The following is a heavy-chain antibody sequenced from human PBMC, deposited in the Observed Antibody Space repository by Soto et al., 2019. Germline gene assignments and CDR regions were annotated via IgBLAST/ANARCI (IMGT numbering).Heavy chain of an antibody. J-gene: IGHJ6*02. CDR1: GFTFSSYA. CDR3: ASRSSGWYALLYYYYGMDV. V-gene: IGHV3-30-3*01. CDR2: ISYDGSNK. Sequence: QVQLVESGGGVVQPGGSLRLSCAAAGFTFSSYAMHWFRQAPGKGLEWVAVISYDGSNKYYADSVKGRFTISRDNSKNTLYLQMNSLRAEDTAVYYCASRSSGWYALLYYYYGMDVLGQGTTVTVSS. D-gene: IGHD6-19*01.